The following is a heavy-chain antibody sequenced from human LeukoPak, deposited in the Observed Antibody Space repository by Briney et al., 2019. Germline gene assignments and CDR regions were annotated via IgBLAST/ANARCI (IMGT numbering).Heavy chain of an antibody. CDR2: IHHSGST. CDR3: ARQTVGAGNYYYGMDV. Sequence: SETLSLTCTVYGGSLGGYYWSGIRQPPGKGLEWIGEIHHSGSTNYNPSLKSRVTISVDTSKNQFSLKLSSVTAADTAVYYCARQTVGAGNYYYGMDVWGQGTTVTVSS. J-gene: IGHJ6*02. D-gene: IGHD1-26*01. CDR1: GGSLGGYY. V-gene: IGHV4-34*01.